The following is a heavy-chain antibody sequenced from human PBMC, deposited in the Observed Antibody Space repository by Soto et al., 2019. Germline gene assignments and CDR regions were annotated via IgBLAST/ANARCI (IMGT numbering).Heavy chain of an antibody. V-gene: IGHV4-59*01. D-gene: IGHD1-26*01. J-gene: IGHJ3*02. CDR1: GGSISSYY. CDR3: AREGGGSYGAFDI. Sequence: PSETLSLTCTLFGGSISSYYWSWVRRPPGKGLEWIGYVYNSGGTTYSPSFKSRVTISVDTSKNQFSLKLTSVTAADTAVYYCAREGGGSYGAFDIWGQGTMVT. CDR2: VYNSGGT.